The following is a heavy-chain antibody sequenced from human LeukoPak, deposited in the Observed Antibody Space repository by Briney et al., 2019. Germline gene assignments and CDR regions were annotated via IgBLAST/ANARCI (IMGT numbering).Heavy chain of an antibody. Sequence: GGSLRLSCAASGFTFSSDSMNWVRQAPGKGLEWVSSISSSSSYIYYADSVKGRFTISRDNAKNSLYLQMNSLRAEDTAVYYCARDQRGAAGTGTFDPWGQGTLVTVSS. V-gene: IGHV3-21*01. CDR1: GFTFSSDS. CDR3: ARDQRGAAGTGTFDP. CDR2: ISSSSSYI. D-gene: IGHD6-13*01. J-gene: IGHJ5*02.